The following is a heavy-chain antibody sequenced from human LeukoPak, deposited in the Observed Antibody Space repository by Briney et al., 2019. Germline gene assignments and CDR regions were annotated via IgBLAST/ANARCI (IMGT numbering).Heavy chain of an antibody. CDR1: GGSISSSSYY. D-gene: IGHD6-6*01. CDR2: IYYSGST. CDR3: ARALNGGSSSSFHHYYYMDV. J-gene: IGHJ6*03. Sequence: SETLSLTCTVSGGSISSSSYYWGWIRQPPGKGLEWIGSIYYSGSTYYNPSLKSRVTISVDTSKNQFSLKLSSVTAADTAVYYCARALNGGSSSSFHHYYYMDVWGKGTTVTVSS. V-gene: IGHV4-39*07.